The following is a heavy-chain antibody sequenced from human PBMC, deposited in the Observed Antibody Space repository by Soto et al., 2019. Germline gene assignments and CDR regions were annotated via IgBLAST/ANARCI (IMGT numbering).Heavy chain of an antibody. J-gene: IGHJ6*02. CDR3: ARCFNYGDYELTLPPYYYYFGMDV. D-gene: IGHD4-17*01. CDR1: GFTFSSYS. V-gene: IGHV3-48*02. CDR2: ISSSSSTI. Sequence: GGSLRLSCAASGFTFSSYSMNWVRQAPGKGLEWVSYISSSSSTIYYADSVKGRFTISRDNAKNSLYLQMNSLRDEDTAVYYCARCFNYGDYELTLPPYYYYFGMDVWGQVTTVTVSS.